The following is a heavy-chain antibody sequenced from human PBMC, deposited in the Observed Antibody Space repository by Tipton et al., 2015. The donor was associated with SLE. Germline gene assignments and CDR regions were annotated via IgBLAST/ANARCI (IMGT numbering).Heavy chain of an antibody. CDR2: IFYSGIT. Sequence: GLVKPSETLFLTCTVSGDSIGSSGYYWGWIRQPPGKGLEWIGSIFYSGITNDNPSLKSRITISVDSFKNQFSLKLSSVTAADTAVYYCARGGNYAFFRSPHAYFDYWGQGTLVTVSS. J-gene: IGHJ4*02. V-gene: IGHV4-39*07. CDR3: ARGGNYAFFRSPHAYFDY. CDR1: GDSIGSSGYY. D-gene: IGHD3-3*01.